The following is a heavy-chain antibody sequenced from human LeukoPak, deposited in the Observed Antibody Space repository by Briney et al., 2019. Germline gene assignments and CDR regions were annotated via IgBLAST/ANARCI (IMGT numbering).Heavy chain of an antibody. J-gene: IGHJ5*02. V-gene: IGHV4-31*11. CDR1: GGSISSGGYS. Sequence: SETLSLTCAVSGGSISSGGYSWSWIRQPPGKGLEWIGYIYYSGSTYYNPSLKSRVTISVDTSKNQFSLKLSSVTAADTAVYYCARVTTRGNWFDPWGQGTLVTVSS. CDR3: ARVTTRGNWFDP. CDR2: IYYSGST. D-gene: IGHD1-14*01.